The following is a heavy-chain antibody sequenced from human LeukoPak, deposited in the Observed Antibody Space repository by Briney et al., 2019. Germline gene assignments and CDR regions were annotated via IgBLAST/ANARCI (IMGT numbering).Heavy chain of an antibody. Sequence: GGSPRLSCVASGFTLSDYAMDWVRQAPGKGLGWVGDISYDGGFTNSAASVRDRFTISRDNSKNTLYLHMNSLRPEDTAVYYCATESSLTTWGQGTLVTVSS. CDR1: GFTLSDYA. D-gene: IGHD4-11*01. CDR3: ATESSLTT. V-gene: IGHV3-30*04. J-gene: IGHJ4*02. CDR2: ISYDGGFT.